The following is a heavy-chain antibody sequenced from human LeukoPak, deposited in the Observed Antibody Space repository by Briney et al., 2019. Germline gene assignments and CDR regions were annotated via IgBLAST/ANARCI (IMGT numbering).Heavy chain of an antibody. V-gene: IGHV3-33*01. CDR2: IWYDGSNK. CDR3: AREYCSGGSCYGGDLFDY. D-gene: IGHD2-15*01. J-gene: IGHJ4*02. Sequence: PGRSLRLSCAASGFTFSSYGMHWVRQAPGKGLEWVAVIWYDGSNKYYADSVKGRSTISRDNSKNTLYLQMNSLRAEDTAVYYCAREYCSGGSCYGGDLFDYWGQGTLVTVSS. CDR1: GFTFSSYG.